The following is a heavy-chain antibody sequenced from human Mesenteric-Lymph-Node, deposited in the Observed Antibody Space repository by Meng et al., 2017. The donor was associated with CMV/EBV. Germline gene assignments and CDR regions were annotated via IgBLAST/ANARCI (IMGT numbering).Heavy chain of an antibody. V-gene: IGHV1-2*02. J-gene: IGHJ5*02. CDR3: ARVGYDFWSGYSNWFDP. Sequence: ASVKVSCKASGYTFTGYYMHWVRQAPGQGLEWMGWINPNSGGTNYAQKFQGRVTMTRDTSISTAYMELSRLRSDDTAVYYCARVGYDFWSGYSNWFDPWGQGTLVTVSS. D-gene: IGHD3-3*01. CDR1: GYTFTGYY. CDR2: INPNSGGT.